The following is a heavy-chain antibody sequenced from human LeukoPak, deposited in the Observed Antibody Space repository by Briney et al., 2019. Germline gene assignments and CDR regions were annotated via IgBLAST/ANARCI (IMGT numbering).Heavy chain of an antibody. CDR2: IRNKADNYAT. J-gene: IGHJ4*02. CDR3: ARFDYGDYSLAFDY. D-gene: IGHD4-17*01. V-gene: IGHV3-73*01. Sequence: GGSLRLSCTASGFTFSDSAIHWVRQASGKGLEWVGRIRNKADNYATAYSASVKGRFTISRDDSKNTLYLQMNSLRAEDTAVYYCARFDYGDYSLAFDYWGQGTLVTVSS. CDR1: GFTFSDSA.